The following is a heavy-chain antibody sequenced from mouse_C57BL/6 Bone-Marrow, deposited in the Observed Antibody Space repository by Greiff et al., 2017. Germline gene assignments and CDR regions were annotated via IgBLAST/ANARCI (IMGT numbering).Heavy chain of an antibody. CDR3: ARGEKIIIYYGSSHFYY. CDR1: GYTFPRYW. J-gene: IGHJ2*01. CDR2: IYPGSGST. Sequence: QVQLKQPGAELVKPGASVKMSCKASGYTFPRYWITWVKQRPGQGLEWIGDIYPGSGSTNYNEKFKSQATLTVDTSSSTAYMQLSSLTSEDSAVYYCARGEKIIIYYGSSHFYYWGQGTTLTVSS. D-gene: IGHD1-1*01. V-gene: IGHV1-55*01.